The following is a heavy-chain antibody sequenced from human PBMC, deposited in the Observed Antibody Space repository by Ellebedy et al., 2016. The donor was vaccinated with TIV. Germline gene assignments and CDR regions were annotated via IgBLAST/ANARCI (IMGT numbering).Heavy chain of an antibody. D-gene: IGHD3-22*01. Sequence: GESLKISXAASGFAFKSYAMTWVRQAPGKGLEWVSSISGTADTTYYADSVKGRFTVSRDNSKNTLYLQMNSLRAEDTAVYYCANYHSGGYGSWGQGTLVTVSS. J-gene: IGHJ4*02. CDR1: GFAFKSYA. CDR2: ISGTADTT. V-gene: IGHV3-23*01. CDR3: ANYHSGGYGS.